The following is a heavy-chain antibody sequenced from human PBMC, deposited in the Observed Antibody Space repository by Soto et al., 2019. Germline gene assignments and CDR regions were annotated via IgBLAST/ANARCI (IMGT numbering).Heavy chain of an antibody. CDR1: GFTFSSYG. V-gene: IGHV3-30*18. D-gene: IGHD6-19*01. CDR3: AKDGAVAGYFDY. Sequence: GGSLRLSCAASGFTFSSYGMHWVRQAPGKGLEWVAVISYDGSNKYYADSVKGRFTISRDNSKNTLYLQMNSLRAEDTAVYYCAKDGAVAGYFDYWGQGTLVTVSS. J-gene: IGHJ4*02. CDR2: ISYDGSNK.